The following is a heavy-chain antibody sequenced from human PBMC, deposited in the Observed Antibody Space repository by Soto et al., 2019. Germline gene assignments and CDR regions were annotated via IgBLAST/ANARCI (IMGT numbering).Heavy chain of an antibody. Sequence: QVQLVQSGAEVKKPGASVKVSCKASGYTFTSYDINWVRQATGQGLEWMGWMNPNSGNTGYAQKFQGRVTXTXXTALGTAYMELSSLRSEDTAVYYCARTLYGDTVDYWGQGTLVTVSS. CDR2: MNPNSGNT. J-gene: IGHJ4*02. D-gene: IGHD4-17*01. CDR3: ARTLYGDTVDY. V-gene: IGHV1-8*01. CDR1: GYTFTSYD.